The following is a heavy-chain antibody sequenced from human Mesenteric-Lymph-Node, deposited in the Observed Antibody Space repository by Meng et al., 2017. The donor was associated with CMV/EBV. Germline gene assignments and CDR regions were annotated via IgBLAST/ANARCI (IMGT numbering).Heavy chain of an antibody. Sequence: QVKLVQSGAELKKPGASGKVSCKASGYSFTGYSIHWVRQAPGQGLEWMGRISPNTGDTIYEENFQGRVTMTRDTSINTAYMELSSLTSDDTAVYYCGRGQQTFDPWGQGTLVTVSS. D-gene: IGHD1-1*01. J-gene: IGHJ5*02. V-gene: IGHV1-2*06. CDR1: GYSFTGYS. CDR3: GRGQQTFDP. CDR2: ISPNTGDT.